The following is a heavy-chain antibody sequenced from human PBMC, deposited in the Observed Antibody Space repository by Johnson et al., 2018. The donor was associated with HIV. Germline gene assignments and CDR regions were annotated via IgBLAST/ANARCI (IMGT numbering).Heavy chain of an antibody. D-gene: IGHD3-3*01. J-gene: IGHJ3*02. CDR1: GFTFSTYA. Sequence: QVQLVESGGGVVQPGRSLRLSCTASGFTFSTYAMHWVRQAPGKGLEWVAIISYDGNNKYYADSVKGRFTISRDNSKNTLYLQMISLRAEDTAVYYCARGDFWSGYPDAFDIWGQGTMVTVSS. CDR2: ISYDGNNK. V-gene: IGHV3-30-3*01. CDR3: ARGDFWSGYPDAFDI.